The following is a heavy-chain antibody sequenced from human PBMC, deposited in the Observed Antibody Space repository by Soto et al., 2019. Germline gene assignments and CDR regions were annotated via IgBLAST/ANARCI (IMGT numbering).Heavy chain of an antibody. Sequence: PGGSLRLSCVASGFTFSTYGMTWVRQSAGKGLEWVSATSGSGSATYYADSVKGRFTISRDNLDNTLYLEMNSLRAEDTAIYYCAKGLHYDFWSGYSHHFVSWGQGTQVTVSS. CDR3: AKGLHYDFWSGYSHHFVS. CDR2: TSGSGSAT. J-gene: IGHJ4*02. CDR1: GFTFSTYG. V-gene: IGHV3-23*01. D-gene: IGHD3-3*01.